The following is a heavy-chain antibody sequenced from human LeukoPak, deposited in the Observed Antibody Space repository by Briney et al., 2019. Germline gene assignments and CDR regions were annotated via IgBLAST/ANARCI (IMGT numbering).Heavy chain of an antibody. Sequence: SETLSLTCTVSGGSISSGDYYWSWIRQPPGKGLEWIGYIYYSGSTYYNPSLKSRVTISVDTSKNQFSLKLSSVTAADTAVYYCARLGDDFRSGYDERGDQVVYWGQGTLVTVSS. J-gene: IGHJ4*02. CDR1: GGSISSGDYY. D-gene: IGHD3-3*01. CDR2: IYYSGST. CDR3: ARLGDDFRSGYDERGDQVVY. V-gene: IGHV4-30-4*08.